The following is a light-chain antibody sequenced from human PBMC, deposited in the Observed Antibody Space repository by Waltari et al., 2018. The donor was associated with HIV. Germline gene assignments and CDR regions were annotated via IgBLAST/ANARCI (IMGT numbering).Light chain of an antibody. V-gene: IGKV1-9*01. CDR1: QAINNY. CDR2: LAS. CDR3: QQADFYPVT. Sequence: DVQLTQSPSFLSASVGDRVTITCRASQAINNYFAWYQQKPGKAPKLLINLASALQSGVPSRFSGSGPGTEFTLTIRGLQPEDLATYYCQQADFYPVTFGGGTRVEIK. J-gene: IGKJ4*01.